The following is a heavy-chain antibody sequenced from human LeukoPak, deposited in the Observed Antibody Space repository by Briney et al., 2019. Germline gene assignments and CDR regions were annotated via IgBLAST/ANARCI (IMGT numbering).Heavy chain of an antibody. D-gene: IGHD3-22*01. V-gene: IGHV1-46*01. J-gene: IGHJ3*02. CDR3: ARGGMIVDDAFDI. Sequence: ASVKVSCKASGYTFTSYYMHWVRQAPGQGLEWMGIINPGGGSTSYAQKFQGRVTMTRDMSTSTVYMELSSLRSEDTAVYYCARGGMIVDDAFDIWGQGTMVTVSS. CDR1: GYTFTSYY. CDR2: INPGGGST.